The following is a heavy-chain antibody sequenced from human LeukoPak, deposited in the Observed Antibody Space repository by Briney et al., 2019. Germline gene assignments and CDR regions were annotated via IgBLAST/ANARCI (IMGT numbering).Heavy chain of an antibody. J-gene: IGHJ4*02. CDR1: GFALSTYW. CDR3: GRNRGYDALDY. D-gene: IGHD5-12*01. Sequence: GGSLRLSCVASGFALSTYWMDWVRQAPGKGPVWISHISGDGSRTSYADSVKGRFTIFRDNAKNTLYLQMDSLRAEDTAVYYCGRNRGYDALDYWGQGTLVTVSS. CDR2: ISGDGSRT. V-gene: IGHV3-74*01.